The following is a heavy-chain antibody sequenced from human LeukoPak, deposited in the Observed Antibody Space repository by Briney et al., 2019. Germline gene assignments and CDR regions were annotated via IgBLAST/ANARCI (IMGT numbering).Heavy chain of an antibody. CDR1: GYSISSGYF. Sequence: SETLSLTCTVSGYSISSGYFCGWIRQPPGKGLECIGTIYHSGSTYYNPSLKSRVTISVDTSKNQFSLKLNSVTAADTAVYYCARIYSSSWFLNWFDPWGQGTLVTVSS. D-gene: IGHD6-13*01. J-gene: IGHJ5*02. CDR2: IYHSGST. CDR3: ARIYSSSWFLNWFDP. V-gene: IGHV4-38-2*02.